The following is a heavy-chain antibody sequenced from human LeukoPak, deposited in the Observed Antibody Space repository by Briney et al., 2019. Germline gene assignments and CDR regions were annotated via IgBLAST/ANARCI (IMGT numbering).Heavy chain of an antibody. CDR3: AHHNYYDSSGYYYSYDY. Sequence: SGPTLVKPTQTLTLTSTFSWFSLSTSGVGVGWIRQPPGKALEWLALIYWDDDKRYSPSLKSRLTITKDTSKNQVVLTMTNMDPVDTATYYCAHHNYYDSSGYYYSYDYWGQGTLVTVSS. CDR2: IYWDDDK. V-gene: IGHV2-5*02. J-gene: IGHJ4*02. D-gene: IGHD3-22*01. CDR1: WFSLSTSGVG.